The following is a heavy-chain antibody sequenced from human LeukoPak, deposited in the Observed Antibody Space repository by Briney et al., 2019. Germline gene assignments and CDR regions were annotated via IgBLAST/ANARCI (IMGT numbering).Heavy chain of an antibody. J-gene: IGHJ5*02. CDR2: INSDGRST. Sequence: GGSLRLSCAASGFTFSNHGMYGVRQAPGKGRMGISRINSDGRSTNYADSVKGRFTIYRDSAKNTLTLQINSRRAEDTPGYYFPRLTVTAATCGQRALV. D-gene: IGHD5-18*01. CDR3: PRLTVTAAT. CDR1: GFTFSNHG. V-gene: IGHV3-74*01.